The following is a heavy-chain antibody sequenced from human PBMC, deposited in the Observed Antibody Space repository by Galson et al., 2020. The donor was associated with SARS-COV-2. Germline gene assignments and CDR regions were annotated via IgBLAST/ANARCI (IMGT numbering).Heavy chain of an antibody. V-gene: IGHV1-69*13. CDR3: VRGEVQTLDY. CDR2: LIHVFHTA. D-gene: IGHD1-1*01. Sequence: SVKVSCKASGGTFSSSDVNWVRQAPGQGLEWLGGLIHVFHTATYAQKFQGRVTITADEPTTTAYMELTSLRSDDTAVYFCVRGEVQTLDYWGQGTLVTVSS. J-gene: IGHJ4*02. CDR1: GGTFSSSD.